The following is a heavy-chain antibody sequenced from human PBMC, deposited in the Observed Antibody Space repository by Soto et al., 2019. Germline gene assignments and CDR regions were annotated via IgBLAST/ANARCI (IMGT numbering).Heavy chain of an antibody. CDR1: GFTFTSSA. Sequence: SVKVSCKASGFTFTSSAVHWVRQARGQRLEWIGWIVVGSGNTNYAQKFQERVTITRDMSTSTAYMELSSLRSEDTAVYYCAAYLGRYSKYYYGMDVWGQGTPVTVSS. CDR3: AAYLGRYSKYYYGMDV. D-gene: IGHD1-1*01. J-gene: IGHJ6*02. V-gene: IGHV1-58*01. CDR2: IVVGSGNT.